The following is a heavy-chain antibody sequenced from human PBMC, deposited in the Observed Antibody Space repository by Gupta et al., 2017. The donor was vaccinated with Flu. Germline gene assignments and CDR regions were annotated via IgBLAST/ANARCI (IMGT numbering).Heavy chain of an antibody. CDR1: GFSLRNYA. J-gene: IGHJ6*03. CDR3: AKDLRRGGEYYYYMDV. CDR2: ISHDGIKK. D-gene: IGHD3-10*01. Sequence: VQMVESGGGVVQRGRSLRLSCAASGFSLRNYARHWVRQPPGKELEWVAVISHDGIKKFYADAERARFSISRDNYKNTGSLQMNSLGAEATAGYCCAKDLRRGGEYYYYMDVWGTGTTVSVSS. V-gene: IGHV3-30*18.